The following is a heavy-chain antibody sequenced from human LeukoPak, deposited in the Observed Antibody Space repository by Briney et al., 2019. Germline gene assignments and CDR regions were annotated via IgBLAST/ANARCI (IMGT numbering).Heavy chain of an antibody. Sequence: SETLSLTCTVSGGSISSYYWSWIRQPAGKGLEWIGRIYTSGSTNYNPSLKSRVTMSVDTSKNQFSLKLSSVTAADTAVYYCARSDFWSAMGHSGYWGQGTLVTVSS. CDR1: GGSISSYY. D-gene: IGHD3-3*01. V-gene: IGHV4-4*07. J-gene: IGHJ4*02. CDR2: IYTSGST. CDR3: ARSDFWSAMGHSGY.